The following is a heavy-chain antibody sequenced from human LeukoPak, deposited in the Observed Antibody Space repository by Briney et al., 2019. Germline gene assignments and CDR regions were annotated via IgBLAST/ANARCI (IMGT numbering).Heavy chain of an antibody. Sequence: GGSLRLSCVVSGFTFSDYHMNWVRQAPGKGLEWVSSISTSNSYIYYADSLTGRFTISRDNAKNSLYLQMNSLRAEDTAVYYCARERQLERLAFGKEGSAFDYWGQGTLVTVSS. CDR3: ARERQLERLAFGKEGSAFDY. V-gene: IGHV3-21*01. D-gene: IGHD1-1*01. J-gene: IGHJ4*02. CDR2: ISTSNSYI. CDR1: GFTFSDYH.